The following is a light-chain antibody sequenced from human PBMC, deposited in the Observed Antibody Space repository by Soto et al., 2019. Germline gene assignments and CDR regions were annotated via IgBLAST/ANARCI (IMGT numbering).Light chain of an antibody. CDR2: GAS. Sequence: EIVLKQSPGTLSLSPWERATLSCRASQSVSSSYLAWYQQKPGQAPRLLIYGASSRATGIPDRFSGSGSGTDFTLTISRLEPEDFAVYYCQQYGSSPWTFGQGTKVDIK. V-gene: IGKV3-20*01. J-gene: IGKJ1*01. CDR1: QSVSSSY. CDR3: QQYGSSPWT.